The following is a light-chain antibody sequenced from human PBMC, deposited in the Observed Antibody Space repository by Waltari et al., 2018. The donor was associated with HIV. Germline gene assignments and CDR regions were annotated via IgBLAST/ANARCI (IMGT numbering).Light chain of an antibody. V-gene: IGKV2-28*01. J-gene: IGKJ2*01. CDR2: LGS. Sequence: DVLATQFPLSLTVSPGESASISCRATESLRHSNGRNYLDLYFQRPGHTPSLLIYLGSNRASGVSYRFVGGGSRTSFTLRITRVEAADSGLYFCLQNIRAPFAFGQGT. CDR1: ESLRHSNGRNY. CDR3: LQNIRAPFA.